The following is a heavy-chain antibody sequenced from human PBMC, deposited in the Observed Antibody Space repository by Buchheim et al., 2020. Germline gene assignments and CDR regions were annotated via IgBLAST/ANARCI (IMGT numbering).Heavy chain of an antibody. Sequence: QVQLVESGGGVVQPGRSLRLSCAASGFTFSSYGMHWVRQAPGKGLEWVAVISYDGSNKYYADSVKGRFTISRDNSKNTLYLQMNSLRAEDTAVYYCAKESQGWFDPWGQGTL. CDR1: GFTFSSYG. J-gene: IGHJ5*02. V-gene: IGHV3-30*18. CDR3: AKESQGWFDP. CDR2: ISYDGSNK.